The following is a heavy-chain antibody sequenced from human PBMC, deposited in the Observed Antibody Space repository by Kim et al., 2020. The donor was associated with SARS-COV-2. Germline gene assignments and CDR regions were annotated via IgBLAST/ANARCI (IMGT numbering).Heavy chain of an antibody. J-gene: IGHJ6*02. CDR1: GFTFSSYA. CDR2: ISYDGSNK. CDR3: AEAPYYYGSGSYRVRPYGMDV. Sequence: GGSLRLSCAASGFTFSSYAMHWVRQAPGKGLEWVAVISYDGSNKYYADSVKGRFTISRDNSKNTLYLQMNSLRAEDTAVYYCAEAPYYYGSGSYRVRPYGMDVWGQGTTVTVSS. D-gene: IGHD3-10*01. V-gene: IGHV3-30-3*01.